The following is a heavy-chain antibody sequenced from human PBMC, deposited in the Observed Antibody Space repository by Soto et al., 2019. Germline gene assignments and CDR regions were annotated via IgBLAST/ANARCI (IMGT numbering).Heavy chain of an antibody. CDR3: ARRRPRFLEWAHNDAFDI. Sequence: PGVSLRLSCAASGFTFSDYYMSWIRQAPGKGLEWVSYISSSGGTIYYADSVKGRFTISRDNAKNSLYLQMNSLRAEDTAVYYCARRRPRFLEWAHNDAFDIWGQGTMVTVSS. J-gene: IGHJ3*02. D-gene: IGHD3-3*01. V-gene: IGHV3-11*01. CDR1: GFTFSDYY. CDR2: ISSSGGTI.